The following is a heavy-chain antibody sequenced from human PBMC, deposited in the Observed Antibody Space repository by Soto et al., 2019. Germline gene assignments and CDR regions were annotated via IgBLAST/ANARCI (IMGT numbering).Heavy chain of an antibody. J-gene: IGHJ5*02. D-gene: IGHD5-12*01. CDR1: GYTFTSYG. CDR2: ISAYNGNT. V-gene: IGHV1-18*01. CDR3: ARVEGGYGFNWFDP. Sequence: ASVKVSCKASGYTFTSYGISWVRQAPGQGLEWMGWISAYNGNTNYARKLQGRVTMTTDTSTSTAYMELRSLRSDDTAVYYCARVEGGYGFNWFDPWGQGTLVTVSS.